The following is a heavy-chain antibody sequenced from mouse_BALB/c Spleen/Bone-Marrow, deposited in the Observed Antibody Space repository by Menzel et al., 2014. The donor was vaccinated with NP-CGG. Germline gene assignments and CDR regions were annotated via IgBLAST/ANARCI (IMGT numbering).Heavy chain of an antibody. J-gene: IGHJ4*01. V-gene: IGHV5-9-3*01. CDR2: ISSGGSYT. Sequence: EVHLVESGGDLVKPGGSLKLSCAASGFTFSNYAMSWVRQTPEKRLGWVASISSGGSYTYYTDSVKGRFTISRDNAKNTLYLQMSSLRSEDTAMYYCARARFYYGKLVDYWGQGTSVTVSS. CDR3: ARARFYYGKLVDY. CDR1: GFTFSNYA. D-gene: IGHD1-1*01.